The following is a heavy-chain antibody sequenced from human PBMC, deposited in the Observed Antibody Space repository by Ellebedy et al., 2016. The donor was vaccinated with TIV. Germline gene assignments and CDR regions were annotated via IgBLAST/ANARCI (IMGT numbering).Heavy chain of an antibody. CDR1: GYTFISYT. J-gene: IGHJ6*02. Sequence: AASVKVSCKASGYTFISYTMHWVRQAPGQRLEWMGWINAGNGNTKYSQKFQGRVTITRDTSASTAYMELSSLRSEETAVYYCARDACRTFSGGRCYSHYYGMDVWGQGTTVTVSS. CDR2: INAGNGNT. CDR3: ARDACRTFSGGRCYSHYYGMDV. D-gene: IGHD2-15*01. V-gene: IGHV1-3*01.